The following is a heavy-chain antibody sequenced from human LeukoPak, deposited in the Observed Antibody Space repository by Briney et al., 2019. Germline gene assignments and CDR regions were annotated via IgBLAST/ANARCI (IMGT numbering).Heavy chain of an antibody. CDR3: AKGVGADPYYYYYYMDV. CDR1: GFTFSSYA. J-gene: IGHJ6*03. D-gene: IGHD1-26*01. Sequence: GGSLRLSCAASGFTFSSYAMSWVRQAPGKGLEWVSAISGSGGSTYYADSVKGRFTISRDNSKNTLYLQMNSLRAEDTAVYYCAKGVGADPYYYYYYMDVWGKGTTVTVSS. V-gene: IGHV3-23*01. CDR2: ISGSGGST.